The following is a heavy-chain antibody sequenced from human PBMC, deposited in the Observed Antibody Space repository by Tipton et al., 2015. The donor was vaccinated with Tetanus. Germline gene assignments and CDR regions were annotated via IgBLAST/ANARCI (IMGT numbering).Heavy chain of an antibody. CDR3: ARDPGDFASGGTFDI. V-gene: IGHV4-59*01. D-gene: IGHD4-23*01. Sequence: GLVKPSETLSLTCTVSGGSISSYYWSWIRQPPGKGLEWIGYIYYSGSTNYNPSLKSRVTISVDTSKNQFSLKLSSVTAADTAVYYCARDPGDFASGGTFDIWGQGTMVAVSS. CDR1: GGSISSYY. J-gene: IGHJ3*02. CDR2: IYYSGST.